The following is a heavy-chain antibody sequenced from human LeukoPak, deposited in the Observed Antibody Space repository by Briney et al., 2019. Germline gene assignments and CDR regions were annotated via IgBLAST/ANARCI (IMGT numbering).Heavy chain of an antibody. J-gene: IGHJ3*02. CDR2: IIPILGIA. D-gene: IGHD3-9*01. CDR3: ASADYDILTGQPWDAFDI. V-gene: IGHV1-69*04. Sequence: ASVKVSCKASGGTFSSYAISWVRQAPGQGLEWMGRIIPILGIANYAQKFQGRVTITADKSTSTAYMELSSLRSEDTAVYYCASADYDILTGQPWDAFDIWGQGTMVTVPS. CDR1: GGTFSSYA.